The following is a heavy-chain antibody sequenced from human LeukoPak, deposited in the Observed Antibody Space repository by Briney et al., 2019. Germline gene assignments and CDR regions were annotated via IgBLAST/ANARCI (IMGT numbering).Heavy chain of an antibody. J-gene: IGHJ6*03. V-gene: IGHV3-48*03. CDR1: VGTFSSYE. Sequence: NLSCKASVGTFSSYEMHWVRQAPGKGLEWVSYISSSGSTIYYADSVKGRFTISRANAKNSLYLQMNSLRAEDTAVYYCARDAKRRVYYYYYMDVWGKGTTVTVSS. CDR3: ARDAKRRVYYYYYMDV. D-gene: IGHD1-1*01. CDR2: ISSSGSTI.